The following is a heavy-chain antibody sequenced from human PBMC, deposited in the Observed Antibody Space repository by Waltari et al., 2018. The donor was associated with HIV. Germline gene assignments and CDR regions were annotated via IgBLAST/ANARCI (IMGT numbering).Heavy chain of an antibody. Sequence: QVQLDESGPGLVKPSQTLSLTCFVSGDSIRTESGSYLWAWIRQSAGKDLEWIGHISTGGTTNYNPSLKSRVSISVDKSKRSFSLKVNSVTAADTAVYFCARSSKQWLSIRVIFLDVWGRGTLVTVSP. CDR2: ISTGGTT. CDR3: ARSSKQWLSIRVIFLDV. D-gene: IGHD6-19*01. CDR1: GDSIRTESGSYL. J-gene: IGHJ2*01. V-gene: IGHV4-61*02.